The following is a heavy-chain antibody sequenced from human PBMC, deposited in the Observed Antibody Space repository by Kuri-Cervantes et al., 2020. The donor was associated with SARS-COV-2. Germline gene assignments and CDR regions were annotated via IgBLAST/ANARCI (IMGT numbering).Heavy chain of an antibody. D-gene: IGHD5-24*01. V-gene: IGHV3-21*01. CDR3: ARAGRWLQSTPFDY. Sequence: LSLTCAASGFTFSSYSMNWVRQAPGKGLEWVSSISSSSSYICYADSVKGRFTISRDNAKNSLYLQMNGLRAEDTAVYYCARAGRWLQSTPFDYWGQGTLVTVSS. J-gene: IGHJ4*02. CDR2: ISSSSSYI. CDR1: GFTFSSYS.